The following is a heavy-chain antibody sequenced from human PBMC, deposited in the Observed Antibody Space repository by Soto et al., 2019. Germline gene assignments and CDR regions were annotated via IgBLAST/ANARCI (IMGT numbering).Heavy chain of an antibody. CDR3: AKEVQYCSGGSCPNDAFDI. V-gene: IGHV3-23*01. Sequence: QPGGSLRLSCSASGFTFSSYAMSWVRQAPGKGLEWVSAISGSGGSTYYADSVKGRFTISRDNSKNTLYLQMNSLRAEDTAVYYCAKEVQYCSGGSCPNDAFDIWGQGTMVTVSS. CDR1: GFTFSSYA. J-gene: IGHJ3*02. D-gene: IGHD2-15*01. CDR2: ISGSGGST.